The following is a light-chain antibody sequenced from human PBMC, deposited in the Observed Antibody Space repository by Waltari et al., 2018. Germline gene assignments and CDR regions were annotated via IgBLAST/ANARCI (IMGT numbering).Light chain of an antibody. V-gene: IGLV2-8*01. CDR1: SRDVGGYNY. Sequence: QSALTQPPPASGSPGQSVPIPCTGTSRDVGGYNYVPWYQQHPGKAPKLMIYEVSKRPSGVPDRFSGSKSGNTASLTVSGLQAEDEADYYCSSYAGSNNYVFGTGTKVTVL. CDR2: EVS. J-gene: IGLJ1*01. CDR3: SSYAGSNNYV.